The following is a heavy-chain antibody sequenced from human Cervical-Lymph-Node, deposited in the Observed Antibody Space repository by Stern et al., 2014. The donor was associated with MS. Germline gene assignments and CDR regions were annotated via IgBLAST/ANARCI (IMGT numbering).Heavy chain of an antibody. CDR1: GGSLSSGGYY. D-gene: IGHD3-22*01. CDR3: ARWAYHSISSGSYSFDY. J-gene: IGHJ4*02. Sequence: QVQLQESGPGLVKPSQTLSLTCTVSGGSLSSGGYYWSWLRQPPGKGLEWIAYIYTSGTTYSNPSLKRRVTISRDMSKNQFSLNLSSVTAADTAVYYCARWAYHSISSGSYSFDYWGQGTLVTVSS. CDR2: IYTSGTT. V-gene: IGHV4-31*03.